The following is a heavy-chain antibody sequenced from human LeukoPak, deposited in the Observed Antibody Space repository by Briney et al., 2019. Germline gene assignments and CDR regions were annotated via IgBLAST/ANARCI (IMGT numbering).Heavy chain of an antibody. CDR3: ARKLHYYGSGSALDN. Sequence: ASVKVSRKASGYTFTSYYMHWVRQAPGQGLEWMGIINPSGGSTSYAQKFQGRVTMTRDTSTSTVYMELSSLRSEDTAVYYCARKLHYYGSGSALDNWGQGTLVTVSS. CDR2: INPSGGST. J-gene: IGHJ4*02. V-gene: IGHV1-46*01. CDR1: GYTFTSYY. D-gene: IGHD3-10*01.